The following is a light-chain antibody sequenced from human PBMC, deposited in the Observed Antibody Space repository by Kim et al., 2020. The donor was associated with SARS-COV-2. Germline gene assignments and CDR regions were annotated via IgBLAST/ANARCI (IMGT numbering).Light chain of an antibody. CDR3: QQYNDWPLLS. Sequence: IVMTQSPAPLSVSPGERVTLFCRASQSVRNNLAWYQQRPGQAPRLLLYGASTRATDIPARFSGSGSGTEFTLTIRSLQSEDLAVYYCQQYNDWPLLSFGGGTKVDIK. CDR2: GAS. CDR1: QSVRNN. J-gene: IGKJ4*01. V-gene: IGKV3-15*01.